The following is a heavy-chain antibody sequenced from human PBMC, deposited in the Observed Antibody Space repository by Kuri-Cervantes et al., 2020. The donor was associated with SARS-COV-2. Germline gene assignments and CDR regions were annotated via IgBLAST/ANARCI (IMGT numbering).Heavy chain of an antibody. D-gene: IGHD2-21*01. CDR3: ARATSYCGGDCYIFDY. J-gene: IGHJ4*02. Sequence: SETLSLTCSVSGGSIRSSSFYWGWVRQPPGKGLEWIGSIYYTGDTFYNPSLKSRATISIDTSRSQFSLRLNSVTAADTAVYYCARATSYCGGDCYIFDYWGQGTLVTVSS. V-gene: IGHV4-39*07. CDR1: GGSIRSSSFY. CDR2: IYYTGDT.